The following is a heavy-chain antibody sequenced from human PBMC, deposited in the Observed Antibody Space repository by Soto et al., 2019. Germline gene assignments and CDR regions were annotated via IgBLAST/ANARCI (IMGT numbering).Heavy chain of an antibody. CDR1: GGSFSSYH. Sequence: KPSETLSLTCAVYGGSFSSYHWSWIRQTPGKGLEWIGEINHLTTTNYNPSLKSRVIMSLDTPKNQFSLKLSSVTAADTAVYYCARGYDTALAPIFWGQGILVTVSS. V-gene: IGHV4-34*01. D-gene: IGHD5-18*01. CDR3: ARGYDTALAPIF. J-gene: IGHJ4*02. CDR2: INHLTTT.